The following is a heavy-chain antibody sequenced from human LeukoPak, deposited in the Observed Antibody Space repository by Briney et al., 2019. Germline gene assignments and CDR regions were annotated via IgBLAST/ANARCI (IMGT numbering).Heavy chain of an antibody. Sequence: GGSVRLSCAASGFTVNSNYMSWVRQAPGKGLEWVSVVYSGDRTYYADSVKGRFTISGDDSTNTLYLLMNSLRAEDTAVYYCARGYLIDYWGQGTLVTVSS. CDR1: GFTVNSNY. J-gene: IGHJ4*02. V-gene: IGHV3-66*01. D-gene: IGHD5-18*01. CDR2: VYSGDRT. CDR3: ARGYLIDY.